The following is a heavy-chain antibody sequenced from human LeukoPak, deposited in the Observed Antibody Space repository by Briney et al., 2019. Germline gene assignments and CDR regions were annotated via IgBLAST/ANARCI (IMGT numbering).Heavy chain of an antibody. D-gene: IGHD2-15*01. CDR3: ARSYCSGGSCYSGYYYYGMDV. Sequence: GGSLRLSCAASGFTVSSNYMSWVRQAPGKGLEWVSVIYSGGSTYYADSVKGRFTISRDNSKNTLYLQMNSLRAEDTAVYYCARSYCSGGSCYSGYYYYGMDVWGQGTTVTVSS. CDR2: IYSGGST. V-gene: IGHV3-53*01. J-gene: IGHJ6*02. CDR1: GFTVSSNY.